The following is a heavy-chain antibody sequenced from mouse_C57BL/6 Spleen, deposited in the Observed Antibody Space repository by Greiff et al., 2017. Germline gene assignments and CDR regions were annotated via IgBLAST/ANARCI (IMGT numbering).Heavy chain of an antibody. CDR3: ARGDGHYAMDY. V-gene: IGHV1-69*01. D-gene: IGHD2-3*01. J-gene: IGHJ4*01. CDR2: IDPSDSYT. CDR1: GYTFTSYW. Sequence: QVQLQQPGAELVMPGASVKLSCKASGYTFTSYWMHWVKQRPGQGLEWIGEIDPSDSYTNYNQKIKGKSTLTVDKSSSTAYMQLSSLTSEDSAVYYCARGDGHYAMDYWGQGTSVTVSS.